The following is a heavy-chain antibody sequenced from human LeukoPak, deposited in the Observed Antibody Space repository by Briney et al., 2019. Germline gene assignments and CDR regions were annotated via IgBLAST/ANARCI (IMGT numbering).Heavy chain of an antibody. V-gene: IGHV3-30*03. CDR3: ARGGYCSGGSCYRASWFDP. CDR2: ISYDGSNK. J-gene: IGHJ5*02. D-gene: IGHD2-15*01. CDR1: GFTFSSYS. Sequence: GGSLRLSCAASGFTFSSYSMNWVRQAPGKGLEWVAVISYDGSNKYYADSVKGRFTISRDNSKNTLYLQMNSLRAEDTAVYYCARGGYCSGGSCYRASWFDPWGQGTLVTVSS.